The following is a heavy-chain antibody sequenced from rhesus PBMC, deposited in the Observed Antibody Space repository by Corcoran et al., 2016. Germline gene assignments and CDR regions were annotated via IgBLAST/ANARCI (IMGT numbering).Heavy chain of an antibody. Sequence: QVQLQESGPGLVKPSETLSLTCAVSGGSFSSYWWSWIRQPPWKGLEWIGEINGNSGSTNYNPSLKSRVTISKDASKNQFALKLSSVTAADTAVYYCARFGAAGLFDYWGQGVLVTVSS. CDR1: GGSFSSYW. J-gene: IGHJ4*01. V-gene: IGHV4-80*01. D-gene: IGHD6-25*01. CDR3: ARFGAAGLFDY. CDR2: INGNSGST.